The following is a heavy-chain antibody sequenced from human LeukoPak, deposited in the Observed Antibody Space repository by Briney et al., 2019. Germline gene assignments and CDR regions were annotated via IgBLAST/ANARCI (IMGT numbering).Heavy chain of an antibody. V-gene: IGHV3-23*01. CDR3: AKIPTYYYDSSGYSHTPIDY. D-gene: IGHD3-22*01. J-gene: IGHJ4*02. Sequence: PGGSLRLSCATSGFTFSSYAMSWVRQAPGKGLEWVSAISGSGGSTYYADSVKGRFAISRDNSKNTLYLQMNSLRAEDTAVYYCAKIPTYYYDSSGYSHTPIDYWGQGTLVTVSS. CDR1: GFTFSSYA. CDR2: ISGSGGST.